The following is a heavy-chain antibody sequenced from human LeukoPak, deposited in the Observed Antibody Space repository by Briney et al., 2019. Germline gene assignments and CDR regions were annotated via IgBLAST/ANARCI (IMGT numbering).Heavy chain of an antibody. J-gene: IGHJ6*02. V-gene: IGHV4-59*01. D-gene: IGHD3-3*01. Sequence: PSETLSLTCTVSGGSISSYYWSWIRQPPGKGLEWIGYIYYSGSTNYNPSLTSRVTISVDTSKNQYSLKLSPVTAADTAVYYCARDRSGTEYGMDVWGQGTTVTVSS. CDR3: ARDRSGTEYGMDV. CDR2: IYYSGST. CDR1: GGSISSYY.